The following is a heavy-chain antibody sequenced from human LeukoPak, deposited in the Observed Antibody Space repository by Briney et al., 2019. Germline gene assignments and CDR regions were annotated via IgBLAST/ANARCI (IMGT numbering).Heavy chain of an antibody. CDR1: GFTFSSYS. CDR2: ISSSSSYI. D-gene: IGHD4-17*01. J-gene: IGHJ4*02. V-gene: IGHV3-21*04. Sequence: PGGSLRLSCAASGFTFSSYSMNWVRQAPGKGLEWVSSISSSSSYIYFADSVKGRFTISRDNFKNTLYLQMNSLRAEDTAVYYCAKDYGPLSSYWGQGTLVTVSS. CDR3: AKDYGPLSSY.